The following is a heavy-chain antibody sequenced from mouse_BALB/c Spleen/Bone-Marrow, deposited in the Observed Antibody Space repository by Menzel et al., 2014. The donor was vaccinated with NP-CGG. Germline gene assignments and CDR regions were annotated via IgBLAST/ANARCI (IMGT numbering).Heavy chain of an antibody. V-gene: IGHV6-6*01. CDR2: IRSKAYNHAI. D-gene: IGHD2-10*02. J-gene: IGHJ3*01. CDR1: GFTFSDAW. CDR3: IPYGNDAELSY. Sequence: EVQLLASGGGLVQTGGSIKLSCAAYGFTFSDAWMDWVCQSPEKGLDWVAEIRSKAYNHAIYYAESVKWMFTISRDESKSRDFQQMNSLRAEDTAIYYCIPYGNDAELSYWVQWTLVTVSA.